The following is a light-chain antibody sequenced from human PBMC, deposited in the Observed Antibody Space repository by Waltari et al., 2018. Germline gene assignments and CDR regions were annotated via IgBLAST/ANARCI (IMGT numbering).Light chain of an antibody. Sequence: QSALTQPPSASGSPGQSVTISCTGTSSDVGGYNYVPWYQQHPGKAPKLLIYEVSKRPSGVPDRFSGSKSDNTASLTVSGLQAEDEADYYCSSYAGSSNEVFGGGTKLTVL. CDR3: SSYAGSSNEV. V-gene: IGLV2-8*01. CDR1: SSDVGGYNY. J-gene: IGLJ2*01. CDR2: EVS.